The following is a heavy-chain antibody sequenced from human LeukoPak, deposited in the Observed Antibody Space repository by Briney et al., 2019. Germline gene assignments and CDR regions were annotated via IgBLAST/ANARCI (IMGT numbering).Heavy chain of an antibody. D-gene: IGHD3-10*01. J-gene: IGHJ4*02. Sequence: SETLSLTCTVSGGSISGFYWSWIRQPPGKGLEWIGSMYYGGTTYYNPSLKSRVTISVDTSKNQFSLKLSSVTAADTAVYYCARHDGSGNYYKVGFDYWGQGTLVTVSS. CDR3: ARHDGSGNYYKVGFDY. CDR1: GGSISGFY. V-gene: IGHV4-59*05. CDR2: MYYGGTT.